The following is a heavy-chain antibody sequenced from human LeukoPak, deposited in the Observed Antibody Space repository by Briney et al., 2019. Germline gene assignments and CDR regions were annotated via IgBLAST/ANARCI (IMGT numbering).Heavy chain of an antibody. CDR1: GGSFSGYY. D-gene: IGHD3-16*01. CDR2: INHSGST. CDR3: ARGQLFYTG. V-gene: IGHV4-34*01. J-gene: IGHJ4*02. Sequence: KPSETLSLTCAVYGGSFSGYYWSWIRQPPGKGLEWIGEINHSGSTNYNPSLKSRVTISVDTSKNQFSMKLSSVTAADTAVYYCARGQLFYTGWGQGTLVTVSS.